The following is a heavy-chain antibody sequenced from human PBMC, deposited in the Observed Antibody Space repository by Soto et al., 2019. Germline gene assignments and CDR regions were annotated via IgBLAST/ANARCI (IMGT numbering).Heavy chain of an antibody. V-gene: IGHV6-1*01. Sequence: SQTLSLTCAISGDSVSSNSAAWNWIRQSPSRGLEWLGRTYYRSKWYNDYAVSVESRITINPDTSKNQFSLQLNSVTPEDTAVYYCARDLDYYDSSGYYYYYGMDVWGQGTTVTVSS. D-gene: IGHD3-22*01. J-gene: IGHJ6*02. CDR2: TYYRSKWYN. CDR1: GDSVSSNSAA. CDR3: ARDLDYYDSSGYYYYYGMDV.